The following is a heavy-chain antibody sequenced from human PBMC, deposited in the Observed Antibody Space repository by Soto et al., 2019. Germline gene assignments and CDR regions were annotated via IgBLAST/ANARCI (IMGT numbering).Heavy chain of an antibody. CDR1: GFTFSSYA. CDR2: ISGSGGST. D-gene: IGHD5-12*01. CDR3: AKAQYSGSEFSLNFDS. J-gene: IGHJ4*02. Sequence: EVQLLESGGGLVQPGGSLRLSCAASGFTFSSYAMTWVRQAPGKGLEWVSGISGSGGSTYYADSVKGRFTISVDNSKNTLYLQMNSPRAEETAVHYCAKAQYSGSEFSLNFDSWGQGTLVTVSS. V-gene: IGHV3-23*01.